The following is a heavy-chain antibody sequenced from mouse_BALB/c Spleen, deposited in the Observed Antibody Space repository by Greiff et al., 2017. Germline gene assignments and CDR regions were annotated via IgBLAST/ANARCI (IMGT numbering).Heavy chain of an antibody. J-gene: IGHJ3*01. CDR2: IYPGNSDT. V-gene: IGHV1-5*01. D-gene: IGHD2-14*01. CDR1: GYTFTSYW. CDR3: TRGGGYDVGAWFAY. Sequence: VQLQQSGTVLARPGASVKMSCKASGYTFTSYWMHWVKQRPGQGLEWIGAIYPGNSDTSYNQKFKGKAKLTAVTSTSTAYMELSSLTNEDSAVYYGTRGGGYDVGAWFAYWGQGTLVTVSA.